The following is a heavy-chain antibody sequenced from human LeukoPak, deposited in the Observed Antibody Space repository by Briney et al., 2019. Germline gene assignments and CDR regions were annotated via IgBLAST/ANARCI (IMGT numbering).Heavy chain of an antibody. V-gene: IGHV1-3*01. D-gene: IGHD6-19*01. CDR2: INAGNGNT. J-gene: IGHJ4*02. CDR1: GYTFTSYA. CDR3: ARDPQYSSGWYIGSLHY. Sequence: GASVKVSCKASGYTFTSYAMHWVRQAPGQRLEWMGWINAGNGNTKYSQKFQGRVTITRDTSASTAYMELSSLRSEDTAVYYCARDPQYSSGWYIGSLHYWGQGTLVTVSS.